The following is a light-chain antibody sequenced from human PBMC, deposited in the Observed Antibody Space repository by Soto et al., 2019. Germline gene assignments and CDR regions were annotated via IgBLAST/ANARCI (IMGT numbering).Light chain of an antibody. J-gene: IGKJ1*01. CDR3: QQDDTSPRT. V-gene: IGKV3-20*01. CDR1: QSVRSSY. Sequence: EIVLTQSPGTLSLSPGERATLACRASQSVRSSYLAWYQQKLGQAPRLLIYGVSNSATGIPDRFSGSESGTDFTLTISRLESEDVAVSYCQQDDTSPRTLGQGTKVEIK. CDR2: GVS.